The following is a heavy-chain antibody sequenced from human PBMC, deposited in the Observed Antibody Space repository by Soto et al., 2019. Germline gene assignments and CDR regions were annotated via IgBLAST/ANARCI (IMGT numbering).Heavy chain of an antibody. V-gene: IGHV3-30*18. CDR2: ISYDGNKI. Sequence: GGSLRLSCAASGFTVTNYGMHWVRQAPGQGLEWVAVISYDGNKIYYVDSVKGRFTISRDISKNTLYLQMNSLRAEDTAVYYCAKVGDVYNSFFDYWGQGALVTVPS. CDR3: AKVGDVYNSFFDY. CDR1: GFTVTNYG. J-gene: IGHJ4*02. D-gene: IGHD1-1*01.